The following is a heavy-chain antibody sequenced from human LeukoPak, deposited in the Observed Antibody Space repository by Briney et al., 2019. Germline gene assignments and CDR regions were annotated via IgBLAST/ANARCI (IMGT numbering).Heavy chain of an antibody. CDR1: GGSFSGYY. J-gene: IGHJ6*02. D-gene: IGHD5-12*01. Sequence: SETLSLTCAVYGGSFSGYYWSWIRQPPGKGLEWIGEINHSGSTNYNPSLKSRATISVDTSKNQFSLKLSSVTAADTAVYYCARVARGYSGYDLYYYYGMDVWGQGTTVTVSS. V-gene: IGHV4-34*01. CDR3: ARVARGYSGYDLYYYYGMDV. CDR2: INHSGST.